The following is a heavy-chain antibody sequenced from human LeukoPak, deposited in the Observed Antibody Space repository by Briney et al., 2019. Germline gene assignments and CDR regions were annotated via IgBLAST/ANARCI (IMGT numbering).Heavy chain of an antibody. V-gene: IGHV1-2*02. Sequence: ASVTVSCKACGYAFPGYYMHWVRQATGQGLEWMGWINPNSCGTNYAQKFQGRVTMTRATSLNTAYMELSMVRSDDTAVYYCATGRTSGSYLAEYFQHWGQGTLVTVSS. D-gene: IGHD1-26*01. CDR2: INPNSCGT. CDR3: ATGRTSGSYLAEYFQH. J-gene: IGHJ1*01. CDR1: GYAFPGYY.